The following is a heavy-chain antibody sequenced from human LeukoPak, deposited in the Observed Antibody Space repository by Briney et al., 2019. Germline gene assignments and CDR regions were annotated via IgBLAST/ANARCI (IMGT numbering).Heavy chain of an antibody. D-gene: IGHD6-19*01. V-gene: IGHV3-7*01. CDR2: IKQNGSEK. J-gene: IGHJ4*02. CDR3: AGSVAGDDFDY. CDR1: GFTFSSYW. Sequence: PGGSPRLSCAASGFTFSSYWMSWVRQAPGKGLEWVANIKQNGSEKYYVDSVKGRFTISRDNAKNSLYLQMNSLRAEDTAVYYCAGSVAGDDFDYWGQGTLVTVSS.